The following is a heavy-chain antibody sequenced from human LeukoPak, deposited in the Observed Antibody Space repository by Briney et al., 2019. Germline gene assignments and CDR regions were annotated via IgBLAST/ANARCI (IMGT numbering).Heavy chain of an antibody. CDR3: ATKGGLTPNTLAM. Sequence: GASVRVSCKGSGYDFTVYYMHWVRQAPGQGLEWMGWMDPKSGDTIYAPKFQGRASMTTDTSIATAYMELSSLTFDDSAIYYCATKGGLTPNTLAMWGHGTMVTVSS. CDR2: MDPKSGDT. D-gene: IGHD2-15*01. CDR1: GYDFTVYY. V-gene: IGHV1-2*02. J-gene: IGHJ3*01.